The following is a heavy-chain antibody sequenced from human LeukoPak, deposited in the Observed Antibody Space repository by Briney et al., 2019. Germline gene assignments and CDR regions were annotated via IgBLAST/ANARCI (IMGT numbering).Heavy chain of an antibody. CDR1: GFTFSSYS. CDR2: IKQDGSEK. CDR3: ARGGYDYSDY. J-gene: IGHJ4*02. D-gene: IGHD5-12*01. Sequence: GGSLRLSCAASGFTFSSYSMNWVRQAPGKGLEWVANIKQDGSEKYYVDSVKGRFTISRDNAKNSLYLQMNSLRAEDTAVYYCARGGYDYSDYWGQGTLVTVSS. V-gene: IGHV3-7*04.